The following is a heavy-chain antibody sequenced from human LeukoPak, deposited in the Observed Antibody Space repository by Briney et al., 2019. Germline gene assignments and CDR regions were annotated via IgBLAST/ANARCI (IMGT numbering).Heavy chain of an antibody. CDR1: GCSISSISYY. CDR2: INYSGST. J-gene: IGHJ4*02. Sequence: PSETLSLTCTISGCSISSISYYWGWIRQPPGKGLEWIGNINYSGSTYYNPSLKRRVTISVDTSKTQFSLKLRSVTAADTAVYYCARGAARWLQPAAFPFDYWGQGTLVTVSS. V-gene: IGHV4-39*07. D-gene: IGHD5-24*01. CDR3: ARGAARWLQPAAFPFDY.